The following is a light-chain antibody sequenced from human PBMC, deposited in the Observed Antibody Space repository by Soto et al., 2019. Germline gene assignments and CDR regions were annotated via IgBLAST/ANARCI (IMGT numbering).Light chain of an antibody. J-gene: IGKJ1*01. Sequence: AIQMTQSPSSLSASVGDTVTITCRASQGIRRDLSWYQQKPGEAPKLLIYSASDLQGAVPSRFRGSGAGTDFTPTIRSLQPEDCATYYCRQDFNFPRTFGQGTKVEV. CDR3: RQDFNFPRT. CDR2: SAS. CDR1: QGIRRD. V-gene: IGKV1-6*01.